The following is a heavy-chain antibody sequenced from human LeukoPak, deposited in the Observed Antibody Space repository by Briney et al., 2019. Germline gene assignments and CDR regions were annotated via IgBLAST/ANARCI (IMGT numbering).Heavy chain of an antibody. Sequence: SVTVSFKASGGTFSSYAISWVRQAPAQGLEWMGGIIPIFGTANYAQKFHGRVTITTDESTSTAYMELSSLRSEDTAVYYCARVSGAHPGGFYYYYYMDVWGKGTTVTVSS. CDR2: IIPIFGTA. J-gene: IGHJ6*03. D-gene: IGHD3-16*01. CDR3: ARVSGAHPGGFYYYYYMDV. V-gene: IGHV1-69*05. CDR1: GGTFSSYA.